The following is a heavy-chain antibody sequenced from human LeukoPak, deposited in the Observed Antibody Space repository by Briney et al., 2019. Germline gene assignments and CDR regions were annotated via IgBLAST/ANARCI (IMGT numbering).Heavy chain of an antibody. Sequence: ASVKVSCKASGYTFTGYYMHWVRQAPGQGLEWMGWINPNSGGTNYAQKFQGRVTMTRDTSISTAYLELSSLRSDDTALYYCARDRADSGSHNRFDPWGQGTLVIVSS. V-gene: IGHV1-2*02. J-gene: IGHJ5*02. CDR3: ARDRADSGSHNRFDP. CDR1: GYTFTGYY. CDR2: INPNSGGT. D-gene: IGHD3-10*01.